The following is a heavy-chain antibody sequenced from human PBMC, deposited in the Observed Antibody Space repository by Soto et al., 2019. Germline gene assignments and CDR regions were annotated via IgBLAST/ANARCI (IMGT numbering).Heavy chain of an antibody. D-gene: IGHD2-15*01. V-gene: IGHV4-31*03. CDR1: GGSISSGGYY. J-gene: IGHJ3*02. CDR2: IYYSGST. CDR3: ARPGYCSGGSCYDAFDI. Sequence: QVQLQESGPGLVKPSQTLSLTCTVSGGSISSGGYYWSWIRQHPGKGLEWIGYIYYSGSTYYNPSLKSRVTISVDTSKNQFSLKLSSVTAADTAVYYCARPGYCSGGSCYDAFDIWGQGTMVTVSS.